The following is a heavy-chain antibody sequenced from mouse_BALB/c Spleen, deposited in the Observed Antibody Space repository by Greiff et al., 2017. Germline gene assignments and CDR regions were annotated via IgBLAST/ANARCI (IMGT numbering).Heavy chain of an antibody. CDR2: ISDGGSYT. CDR1: GFTFSDYY. J-gene: IGHJ3*01. CDR3: ARDGDLRYRFAY. V-gene: IGHV5-4*02. Sequence: EVHLVESGGGLVKPGGSLKLSCAASGFTFSDYYMYWVRQTPEKRLEWVATISDGGSYTYYPDSVKGRFTISRDNAKNNLYLQMSSLKSEDTAMYYCARDGDLRYRFAYWGQGTLVTVSA. D-gene: IGHD1-1*01.